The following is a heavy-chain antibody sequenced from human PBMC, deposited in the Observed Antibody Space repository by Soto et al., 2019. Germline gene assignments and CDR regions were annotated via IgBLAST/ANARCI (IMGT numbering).Heavy chain of an antibody. CDR1: GASISGFY. J-gene: IGHJ5*02. CDR3: VRDGTKTLRDWFDP. D-gene: IGHD1-1*01. V-gene: IGHV4-4*07. CDR2: IYATGTT. Sequence: SETLSLTCTVSGASISGFYWSWIRKSAGKGLEWIGRIYATGTTDYNPSLKSRVMMSVDTSKKQFSLKLRSVTAADTAVYYCVRDGTKTLRDWFDPWGQGILVTVS.